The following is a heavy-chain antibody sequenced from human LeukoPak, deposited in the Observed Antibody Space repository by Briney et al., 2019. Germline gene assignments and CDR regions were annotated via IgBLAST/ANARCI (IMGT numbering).Heavy chain of an antibody. D-gene: IGHD4-23*01. Sequence: GGSLRLSCAASGFTFSNFAVSWVRQAPGKGLEWVSAISSSGGSTYYADSVKGRFTISRDNSKNTLYLQMNSLRAEDTAVYYCAKSPAVDAAFDIWGQGTMVTVSS. J-gene: IGHJ3*02. V-gene: IGHV3-23*01. CDR1: GFTFSNFA. CDR3: AKSPAVDAAFDI. CDR2: ISSSGGST.